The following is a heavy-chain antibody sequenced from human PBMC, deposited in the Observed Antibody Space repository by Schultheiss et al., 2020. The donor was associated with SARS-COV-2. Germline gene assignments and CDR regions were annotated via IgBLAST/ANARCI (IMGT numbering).Heavy chain of an antibody. V-gene: IGHV3-11*04. D-gene: IGHD3-10*01. CDR1: GFTFSDYY. CDR2: ISSSSSTI. Sequence: GGSLRLSCAASGFTFSDYYMSWIRQAPGKGLEWVSYISSSSSTIYYADSVKGRFTISRDNAKNSLYLQMNSLRAEDTAVYYCAREMVRGIMSYYYYGMDVWGQGTTVTVSS. J-gene: IGHJ6*02. CDR3: AREMVRGIMSYYYYGMDV.